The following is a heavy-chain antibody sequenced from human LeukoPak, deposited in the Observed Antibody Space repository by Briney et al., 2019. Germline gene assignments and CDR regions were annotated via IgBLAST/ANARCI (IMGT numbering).Heavy chain of an antibody. CDR3: ARDQIESFTRGWFGEAISPHHFDY. Sequence: GGSLRLSCAASGFTFNTYWMHWVRQAPGKGLVWVSRINADGSSTSYADSMKGRFTISRDNAKNSLYLQMNSLRAEDTAVYYCARDQIESFTRGWFGEAISPHHFDYWGQGTLVTVSS. CDR2: INADGSST. J-gene: IGHJ4*02. CDR1: GFTFNTYW. D-gene: IGHD3-10*01. V-gene: IGHV3-74*01.